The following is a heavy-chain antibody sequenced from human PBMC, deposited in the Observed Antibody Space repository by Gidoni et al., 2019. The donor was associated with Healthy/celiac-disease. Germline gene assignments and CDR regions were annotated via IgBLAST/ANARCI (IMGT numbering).Heavy chain of an antibody. V-gene: IGHV4-59*01. J-gene: IGHJ5*02. Sequence: QVQLQESGAGLVKPSETLSPTCSVSGGAISSYYWSWIRQPPGKGLEWIEYIYYSGSTNYNPSLKSRVTISVDTSKNQFSLKLSSVTAAGTAVYYCARERRGGAARPGWFDPWGQGTLVTVSS. CDR1: GGAISSYY. CDR3: ARERRGGAARPGWFDP. D-gene: IGHD6-6*01. CDR2: IYYSGST.